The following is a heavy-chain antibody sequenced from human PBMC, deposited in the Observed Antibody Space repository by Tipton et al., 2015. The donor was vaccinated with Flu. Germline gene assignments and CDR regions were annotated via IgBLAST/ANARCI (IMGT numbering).Heavy chain of an antibody. CDR1: SGSIRSTNYF. CDR2: VYPSGTT. CDR3: ARLSYYDVDLKNFYFDY. J-gene: IGHJ4*02. Sequence: TLSLTCTVSSGSIRSTNYFCAWFRQPPGKRLELIGSVYPSGTTYYNPSLKSRVTISVDTSKSQFSLKLRSVTAADTAVYYCARLSYYDVDLKNFYFDYWGQGALVTVSS. D-gene: IGHD3-10*02. V-gene: IGHV4-39*01.